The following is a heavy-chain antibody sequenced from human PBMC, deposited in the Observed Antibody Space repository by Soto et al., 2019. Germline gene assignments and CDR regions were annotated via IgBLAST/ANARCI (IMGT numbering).Heavy chain of an antibody. J-gene: IGHJ4*02. CDR1: GFTFSSYA. Sequence: QVQLVESGGGVVQPGRSLRLSCAASGFTFSSYAIHWVRQAPGKGLEWVAVISFDGSNKYYADSVKGRFTISRDNSKNTLYLQMTSLSAEDTAVYYCAKEVLIYCSGGICYSGIDYCGQGTLVTVSS. D-gene: IGHD2-15*01. CDR2: ISFDGSNK. CDR3: AKEVLIYCSGGICYSGIDY. V-gene: IGHV3-30*18.